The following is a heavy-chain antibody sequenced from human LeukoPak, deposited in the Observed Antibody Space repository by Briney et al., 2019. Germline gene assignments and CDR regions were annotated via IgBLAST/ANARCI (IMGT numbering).Heavy chain of an antibody. CDR3: ATAGGDGSRMGFDT. CDR1: GFTFSAYW. Sequence: PGGSLRLSCAASGFTFSAYWMSWVRQAPGKGLEWVASIKQDGSAKYYVDSVKGRFTISRDNTKSTLYLQMHSLRAEDTAVYYCATAGGDGSRMGFDTWGQGTLGTVSS. V-gene: IGHV3-7*01. CDR2: IKQDGSAK. J-gene: IGHJ5*02. D-gene: IGHD2-15*01.